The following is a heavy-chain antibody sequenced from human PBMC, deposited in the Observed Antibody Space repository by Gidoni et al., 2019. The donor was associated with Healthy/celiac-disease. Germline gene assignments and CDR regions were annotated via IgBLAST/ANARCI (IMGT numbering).Heavy chain of an antibody. CDR3: AREGNRGSRGIDP. J-gene: IGHJ5*02. Sequence: QVQLVQSGAEVKKPGASVKVSCTASCHPFTRYGISWVRQATGQGLEWKGGISAYNGNTKYAQKLKGRVTMTTDTSTSTAYMELRSLRSDDTAVYYCAREGNRGSRGIDPWGQGTLVTVSS. CDR1: CHPFTRYG. D-gene: IGHD3-16*01. V-gene: IGHV1-18*01. CDR2: ISAYNGNT.